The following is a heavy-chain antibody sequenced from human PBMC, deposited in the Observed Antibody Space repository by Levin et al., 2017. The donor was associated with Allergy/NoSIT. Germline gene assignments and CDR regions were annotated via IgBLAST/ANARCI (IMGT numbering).Heavy chain of an antibody. CDR3: ARVNWGAAAGHFDY. V-gene: IGHV4-4*07. CDR1: GGSISSYY. D-gene: IGHD6-13*01. J-gene: IGHJ4*02. Sequence: PGGSLRLSCTVSGGSISSYYWSWIRQPAGKGLEWIGRIYTSGSTNYNPSLKSRVTMSVDTSKNQFSLKLSSVTAADTAVYYCARVNWGAAAGHFDYWGQGTLVTVSS. CDR2: IYTSGST.